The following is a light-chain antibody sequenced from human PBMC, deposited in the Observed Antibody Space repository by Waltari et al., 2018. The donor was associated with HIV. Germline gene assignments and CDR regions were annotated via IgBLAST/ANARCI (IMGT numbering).Light chain of an antibody. V-gene: IGLV1-47*01. Sequence: QSVLTQPPSASGTPGQTVNISCSGSSSNIGVNFVYWYQQFPATAPRLLIYKNNHRPSRVSDRCSGSKSGTSASLTIRGLRSEDEAVYHCGTWDDSLSGWVFGGGTKVTVL. J-gene: IGLJ3*02. CDR1: SSNIGVNF. CDR3: GTWDDSLSGWV. CDR2: KNN.